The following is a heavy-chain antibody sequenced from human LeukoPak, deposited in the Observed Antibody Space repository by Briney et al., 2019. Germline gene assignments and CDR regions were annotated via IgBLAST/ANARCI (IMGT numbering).Heavy chain of an antibody. CDR2: IYHSGST. J-gene: IGHJ4*02. CDR1: GGSFSGYY. V-gene: IGHV4-34*01. CDR3: ARAPPYGSGWSKGVLDY. Sequence: SETLSLTCAVYGGSFSGYYWSWIRQPPGKGLEWIGEIYHSGSTNYNPSLKSRVTMSVDKSKNQFSLILSSVTAADMAAYYCARAPPYGSGWSKGVLDYWGQGTLVTVSS. D-gene: IGHD6-19*01.